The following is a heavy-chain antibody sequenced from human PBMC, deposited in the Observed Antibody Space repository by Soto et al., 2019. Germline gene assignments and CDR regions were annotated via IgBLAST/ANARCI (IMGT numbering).Heavy chain of an antibody. Sequence: GESLKISCKGSGYRFTNYWIGWVRQMPGKGLEWMGIIYPGDSDTRYSPSFQGQVTISADKSINTAYLQWSSLKASDTAIYYCARDYCSGPYYLDYWGQGALVTVSS. CDR2: IYPGDSDT. J-gene: IGHJ4*02. V-gene: IGHV5-51*01. D-gene: IGHD2-15*01. CDR1: GYRFTNYW. CDR3: ARDYCSGPYYLDY.